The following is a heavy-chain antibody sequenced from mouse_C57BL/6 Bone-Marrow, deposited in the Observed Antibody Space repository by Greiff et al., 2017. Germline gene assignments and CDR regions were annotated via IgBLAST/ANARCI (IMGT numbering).Heavy chain of an antibody. V-gene: IGHV1-85*01. J-gene: IGHJ3*01. CDR1: GYTFTSYD. CDR3: IYYDYAWFAD. CDR2: LYPRDGST. Sequence: QVQLQQSGPELVKPGASVKLSCKASGYTFTSYDINWVKQRPGQGLEWIGWLYPRDGSTKYNEKFKGKATLTVDTSSSTSYMELHRLTSEDSAVYFCIYYDYAWFADWGQGTLVTVSA. D-gene: IGHD2-4*01.